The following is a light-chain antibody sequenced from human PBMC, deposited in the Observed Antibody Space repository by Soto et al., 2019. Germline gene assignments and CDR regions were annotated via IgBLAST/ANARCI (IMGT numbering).Light chain of an antibody. CDR1: SSDVGGYNY. J-gene: IGLJ3*02. CDR2: DVS. Sequence: QSALTQPRSVSGSPGQSVTISCTGTSSDVGGYNYVSWFQQHPGKAPKLIIYDVSKRPSGVPDRFSGSKSGNTASLTISGLQAEDEADYYCCSYAGNKDLVFGGGTQLTVL. V-gene: IGLV2-11*01. CDR3: CSYAGNKDLV.